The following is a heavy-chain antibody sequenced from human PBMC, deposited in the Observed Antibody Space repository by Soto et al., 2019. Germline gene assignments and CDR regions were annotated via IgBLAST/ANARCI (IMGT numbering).Heavy chain of an antibody. D-gene: IGHD3-10*01. Sequence: GASVKVSCKASGYTFTSYGISWVRQAPGQGLEWMGWISAYNGNTNYAQKLQGRVTMATDTSTSTAYMELRSLRSDDTAVYYCASMVVRGVVAFDIWGQGTMVTVSS. J-gene: IGHJ3*02. CDR2: ISAYNGNT. CDR1: GYTFTSYG. V-gene: IGHV1-18*01. CDR3: ASMVVRGVVAFDI.